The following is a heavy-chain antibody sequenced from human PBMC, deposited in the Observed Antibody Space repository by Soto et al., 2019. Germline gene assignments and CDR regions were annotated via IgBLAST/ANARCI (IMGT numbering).Heavy chain of an antibody. V-gene: IGHV3-23*01. CDR2: VSAGGDMT. CDR3: ARGDRGGSGSPASYYYSGLDV. Sequence: GWSLRLSCAASVFTFSSYAMSRVRQAPGKRLEWVSSVSAGGDMTYYSDSVKGRFTISRDNSNNALFLQMNSLRIEDTALYYCARGDRGGSGSPASYYYSGLDVWGQGTTVTVSS. J-gene: IGHJ6*02. D-gene: IGHD3-10*01. CDR1: VFTFSSYA.